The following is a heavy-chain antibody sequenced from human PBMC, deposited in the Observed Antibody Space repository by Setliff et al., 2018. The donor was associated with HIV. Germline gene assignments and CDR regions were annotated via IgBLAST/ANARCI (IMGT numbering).Heavy chain of an antibody. Sequence: SETLSLTCGVYGGSFSDSYYTWIRQPPGKGLGWIGQISHSGTTAYNSSLKSRVTMSVDSSTNQFSLTLTSMTAPDTAVYYCARSQRLLGVQPPYWYFDLWGRGTPVTVSS. CDR3: ARSQRLLGVQPPYWYFDL. J-gene: IGHJ2*01. CDR2: ISHSGTT. V-gene: IGHV4-34*01. D-gene: IGHD3-16*01. CDR1: GGSFSDSY.